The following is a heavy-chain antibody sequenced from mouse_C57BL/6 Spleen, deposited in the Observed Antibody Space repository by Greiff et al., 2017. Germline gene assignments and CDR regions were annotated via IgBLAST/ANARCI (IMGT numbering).Heavy chain of an antibody. Sequence: VQLQQPGAELVMPGASVKLSCKASGYTFTSYWMHWVKQRPGQGLEWIGEIDPSDSYTNYNQKFKGKSTLTVDKSSSTAYMQLSSLTSEDSAVYYWAIQGNARDYWGQGTSVPVSS. J-gene: IGHJ4*01. CDR1: GYTFTSYW. V-gene: IGHV1-69*01. CDR2: IDPSDSYT. CDR3: AIQGNARDY.